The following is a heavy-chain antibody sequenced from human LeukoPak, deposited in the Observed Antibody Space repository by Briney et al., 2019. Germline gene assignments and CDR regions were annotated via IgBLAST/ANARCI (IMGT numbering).Heavy chain of an antibody. CDR3: ARRRPEEYSGYVYFDF. CDR2: ISDSGGST. J-gene: IGHJ4*02. D-gene: IGHD5-12*01. V-gene: IGHV3-23*01. CDR1: GFTFSTYA. Sequence: GGSLRLSCAASGFTFSTYAMSWVRQAPGKGLERVSSISDSGGSTSYANSVKGRFTISRDNSKNMVYLQMNSLRAEDTAVYSCARRRPEEYSGYVYFDFWGQGTLVTVSS.